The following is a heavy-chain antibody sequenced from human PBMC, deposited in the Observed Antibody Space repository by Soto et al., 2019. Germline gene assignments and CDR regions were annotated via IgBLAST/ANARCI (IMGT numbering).Heavy chain of an antibody. V-gene: IGHV4-39*01. CDR2: IYYSGST. J-gene: IGHJ4*02. CDR1: GGSISSSSYY. D-gene: IGHD3-9*01. CDR3: ARLSRVALVINPYFDY. Sequence: QLQLQESGPGLVKPSETLSLTCTVSGGSISSSSYYWGWIRQPPGKGLEWIGSIYYSGSTYYNPSLQSRVTITVDTSKILFSLKLSTVTAADTAVYYCARLSRVALVINPYFDYWGQGTLVTVSS.